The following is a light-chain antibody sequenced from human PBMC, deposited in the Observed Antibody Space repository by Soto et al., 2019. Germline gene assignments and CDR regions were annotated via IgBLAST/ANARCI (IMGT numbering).Light chain of an antibody. CDR2: DAV. J-gene: IGKJ1*01. Sequence: IVLTQSPVTLSLSPGEGATLSCRASQSVTGTNLAWYQQRAGQAPRLLIYDAVRRATGIPDRFSGSGSGTDFTLTISRLEPEDFAVYYCQYYDESMWTFGQGTKVDIK. V-gene: IGKV3-20*01. CDR3: QYYDESMWT. CDR1: QSVTGTN.